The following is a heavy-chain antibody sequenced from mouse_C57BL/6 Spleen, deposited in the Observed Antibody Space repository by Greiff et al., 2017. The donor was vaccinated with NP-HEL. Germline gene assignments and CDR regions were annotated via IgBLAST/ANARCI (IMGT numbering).Heavy chain of an antibody. J-gene: IGHJ4*01. CDR1: GYTFTSYW. D-gene: IGHD2-3*01. CDR2: IYPGSGST. V-gene: IGHV1-55*01. CDR3: ARGGWLLRGDY. Sequence: QVHVKQPGAELVKPGASVKMSCKASGYTFTSYWVTWVKQRPGQGLERIGDIYPGSGSTNYNEKFKSKATLTVDTSSSTAYMQLSSLTSEDSAVYYCARGGWLLRGDYWGQGTSVTVSS.